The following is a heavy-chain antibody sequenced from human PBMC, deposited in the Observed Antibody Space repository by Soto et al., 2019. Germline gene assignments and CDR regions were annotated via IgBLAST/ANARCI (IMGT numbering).Heavy chain of an antibody. J-gene: IGHJ3*02. CDR3: AISIAAVDAFDI. Sequence: QVQLVESGGGVVQPGRSLRLSCAASGFTFSSYGMHWVRQAPGKGLEWVAVISYDGSNKYYADSVKGRFTISRDNSKNPLYLQMNSLRAEDTAVYYCAISIAAVDAFDIWGQGTMVTVSS. CDR2: ISYDGSNK. D-gene: IGHD6-13*01. V-gene: IGHV3-30*03. CDR1: GFTFSSYG.